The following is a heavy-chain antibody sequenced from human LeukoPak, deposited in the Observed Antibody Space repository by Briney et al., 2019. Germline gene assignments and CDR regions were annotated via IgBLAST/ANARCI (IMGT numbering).Heavy chain of an antibody. CDR3: ARDPSSSGSYYDY. J-gene: IGHJ4*02. CDR1: GFTFSSYG. V-gene: IGHV3-21*01. CDR2: ISSSSSYI. Sequence: GGSLRLSCAASGFTFSSYGMHWVRQAPGKGLEWVSSISSSSSYIYYADSVKGRFTISRDNAKNSLYLQMNSLRAEDTAVYYCARDPSSSGSYYDYWGQGTLVTVSS. D-gene: IGHD1-26*01.